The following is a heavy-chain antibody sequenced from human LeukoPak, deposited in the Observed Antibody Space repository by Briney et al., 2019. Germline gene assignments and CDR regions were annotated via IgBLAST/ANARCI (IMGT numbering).Heavy chain of an antibody. D-gene: IGHD5-12*01. CDR2: IKQDGSEK. CDR1: GFTFSSYW. V-gene: IGHV3-7*03. CDR3: AREGDSGYDSFFDY. J-gene: IGHJ4*02. Sequence: GSLRLSCAASGFTFSSYWMSWVRQAPGKGLEWVANIKQDGSEKYYVDSVKGQFTISRDNAKNSLYLQMNSLRAEDTAVYYCAREGDSGYDSFFDYWGQGTLVIVSS.